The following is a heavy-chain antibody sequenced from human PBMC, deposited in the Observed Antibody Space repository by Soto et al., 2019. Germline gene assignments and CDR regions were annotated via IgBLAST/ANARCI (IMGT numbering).Heavy chain of an antibody. D-gene: IGHD5-12*01. Sequence: QVQLVESGGGVVQPGRSLRLSCAASGFTFSSYGMHWVRQAPGKGLEWVAVIWYDGSNKYYADSVKGRFTISRDNSKNTLYLQMNSLRAEDTAVYYCARDGGVGVDIVATINYYYYGMDVWGQGTTVTVSS. CDR2: IWYDGSNK. J-gene: IGHJ6*02. CDR1: GFTFSSYG. CDR3: ARDGGVGVDIVATINYYYYGMDV. V-gene: IGHV3-33*01.